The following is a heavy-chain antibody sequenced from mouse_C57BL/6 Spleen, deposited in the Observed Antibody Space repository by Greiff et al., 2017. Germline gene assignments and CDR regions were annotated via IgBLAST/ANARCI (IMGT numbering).Heavy chain of an antibody. CDR2: IDPSDSYT. D-gene: IGHD1-1*01. J-gene: IGHJ2*01. V-gene: IGHV1-50*01. CDR3: ARTLIYYGSSNY. Sequence: QVQLQQPGAELVKPGASVKLSCKASGYTFTSYWMQWVKQRPGQGLEWIGEIDPSDSYTNYNQKFKGKAPLTVDTSSSTAYMQLSSLTSEDSAVYYCARTLIYYGSSNYWGQGTTLTVSS. CDR1: GYTFTSYW.